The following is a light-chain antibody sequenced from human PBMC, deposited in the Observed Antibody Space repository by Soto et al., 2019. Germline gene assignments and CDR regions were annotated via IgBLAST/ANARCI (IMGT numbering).Light chain of an antibody. CDR2: DAS. Sequence: DMGLTRSPATXYVSPGDRLSTPCRASQSISSWLAWYQQKPGQAXKXXXYDASSLASGVQTRFRGTGSGTEFNLTTGSVQPDDFASSYCQGHNSYPITLGRGTQV. J-gene: IGKJ4*01. V-gene: IGKV1-5*01. CDR1: QSISSW. CDR3: QGHNSYPIT.